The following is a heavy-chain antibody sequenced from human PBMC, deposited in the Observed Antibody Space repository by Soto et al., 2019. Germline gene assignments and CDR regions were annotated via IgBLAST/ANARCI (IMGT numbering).Heavy chain of an antibody. Sequence: SASLSLTCSLARTSIYRYYRRCILQSSGKGLEWIGYIYSNGGTSYNPSLQSRVTISIDTSTKQFFLKLSSVTAADTAVYYCVRQGFGRLHGLVDVWGQGTTVT. CDR3: VRQGFGRLHGLVDV. D-gene: IGHD3-10*01. CDR2: IYSNGGT. J-gene: IGHJ6*02. V-gene: IGHV4-59*08. CDR1: RTSIYRYY.